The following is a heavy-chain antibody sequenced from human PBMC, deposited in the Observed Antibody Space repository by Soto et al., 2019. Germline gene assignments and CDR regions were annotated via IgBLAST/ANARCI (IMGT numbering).Heavy chain of an antibody. CDR1: GGAFSGYF. CDR3: ARATQFYYDSSGYSKNFDF. CDR2: INHIGST. Sequence: PSETLSLTCGVSGGAFSGYFLTWIRQPPGKGLEWIGEINHIGSTNYNPSLRSRLTISVDTSRNQFSLKLTSVTAADTALYFCARATQFYYDSSGYSKNFDFWGQGTLVTVSS. V-gene: IGHV4-34*01. D-gene: IGHD3-22*01. J-gene: IGHJ4*02.